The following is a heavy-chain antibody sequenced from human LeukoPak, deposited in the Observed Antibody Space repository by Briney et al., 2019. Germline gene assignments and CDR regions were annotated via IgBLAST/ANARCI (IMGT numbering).Heavy chain of an antibody. D-gene: IGHD3-10*01. J-gene: IGHJ4*02. CDR2: ISSSGRNI. Sequence: GGSLRLSCAASGFTFSNYELNWVRQAPGKGLEWVSYISSSGRNIYYADSVKGRFSISRDNSKNTLYLQMNSLRAEDTAVYYCAKGQLWFGEFSYFDYWGQGTLVTVSS. V-gene: IGHV3-48*03. CDR3: AKGQLWFGEFSYFDY. CDR1: GFTFSNYE.